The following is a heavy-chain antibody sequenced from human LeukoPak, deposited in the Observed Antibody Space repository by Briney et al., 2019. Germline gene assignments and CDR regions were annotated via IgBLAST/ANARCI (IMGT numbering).Heavy chain of an antibody. V-gene: IGHV4-59*01. CDR1: GGSISSYY. J-gene: IGHJ4*02. CDR3: ARGMYSSGGGYFDY. CDR2: IYYSGST. D-gene: IGHD6-19*01. Sequence: PSETLSLTCTVSGGSISSYYWSWIRQPPGKGLEWIGCIYYSGSTNYNPSLKSRVTISVDTSKNQFSLKLSSVTAADTAVYYCARGMYSSGGGYFDYWGQGTLVTVSS.